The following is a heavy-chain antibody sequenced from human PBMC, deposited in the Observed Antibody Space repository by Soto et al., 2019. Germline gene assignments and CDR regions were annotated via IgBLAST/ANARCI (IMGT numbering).Heavy chain of an antibody. J-gene: IGHJ6*02. D-gene: IGHD4-4*01. V-gene: IGHV3-64D*06. CDR1: GFTFSSYA. Sequence: SLRLSCSASGFTFSSYAMHWVRQAPGKGLEYVSAISSNGGSTYYADSVKGRFTISRDNSKNTLYLQMSSLRAEDTAVYYCVKSDYSNYHYYYYGMDVWGQGTTVTVSS. CDR3: VKSDYSNYHYYYYGMDV. CDR2: ISSNGGST.